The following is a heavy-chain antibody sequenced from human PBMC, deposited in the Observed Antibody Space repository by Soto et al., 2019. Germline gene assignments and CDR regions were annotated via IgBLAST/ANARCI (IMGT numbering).Heavy chain of an antibody. J-gene: IGHJ2*01. CDR2: INHSGST. V-gene: IGHV4-34*01. Sequence: SERLSLTSAVDGGSFSSYYWGWIRQPPGKGLEWIGEINHSGSTNYNPSLKSRVTISVDTSKNQFSLKLSSVTAADTAVYYCARGTTVIYWYFDLWGRGTLVTVSS. CDR3: ARGTTVIYWYFDL. CDR1: GGSFSSYY. D-gene: IGHD4-17*01.